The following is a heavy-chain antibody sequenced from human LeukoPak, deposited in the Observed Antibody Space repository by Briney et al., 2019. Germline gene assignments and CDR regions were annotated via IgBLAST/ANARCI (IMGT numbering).Heavy chain of an antibody. D-gene: IGHD3-16*01. CDR1: GFTLSSYW. CDR3: ARVLVRGTNWFDP. V-gene: IGHV3-7*02. CDR2: INRDGSEK. J-gene: IGHJ5*02. Sequence: PGGSQRLSCAASGFTLSSYWMSWVRQAPGKGLEWVANINRDGSEKYYVDSVKGRFTISRDNAKNSLYLQMNSLRAEDTSVYYCARVLVRGTNWFDPWGQGTLVTVSS.